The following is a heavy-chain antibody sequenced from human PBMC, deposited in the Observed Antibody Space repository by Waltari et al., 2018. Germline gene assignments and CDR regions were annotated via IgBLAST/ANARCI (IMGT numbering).Heavy chain of an antibody. CDR1: GGTFSSYA. D-gene: IGHD6-13*01. Sequence: QVQLVQSGAEVKKPGSSVKVSCKASGGTFSSYAVSWVRQAPGHGLEWMGVIIPIFGTANFAQKFQGRVTITGDESTSTAYMELSSLRSEDTAVYYCAIGGAAAGNGYYYFYGMDVWGQGTTVTVSS. J-gene: IGHJ6*02. CDR3: AIGGAAAGNGYYYFYGMDV. V-gene: IGHV1-69*01. CDR2: IIPIFGTA.